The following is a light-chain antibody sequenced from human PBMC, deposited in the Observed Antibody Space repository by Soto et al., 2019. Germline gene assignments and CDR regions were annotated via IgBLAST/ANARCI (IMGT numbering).Light chain of an antibody. J-gene: IGLJ3*02. V-gene: IGLV2-14*01. Sequence: QSALTQPASVSGSPGQSITISCTGTSSDGGAYKYVSWYQQHPGKAPKLMIYEVSNRPSGVSNRFSGSKSGNTASLTISGLQAEDEADYYCSSYTSSGTLRVFGGGTKLTVL. CDR1: SSDGGAYKY. CDR3: SSYTSSGTLRV. CDR2: EVS.